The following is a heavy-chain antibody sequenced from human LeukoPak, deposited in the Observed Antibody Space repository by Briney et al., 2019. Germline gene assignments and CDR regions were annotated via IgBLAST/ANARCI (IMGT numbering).Heavy chain of an antibody. CDR3: ARQKYLRGPDVEYFDY. V-gene: IGHV3-21*01. Sequence: GGSLRLSCAASGFTFSSYWMHWVRQAPGKGLEWVSTISGSGDVTHYANSVKGRFTISRDDAKNSLYLQMNSLSAEDTAVYYCARQKYLRGPDVEYFDYWGQGTLVTVSS. J-gene: IGHJ4*02. D-gene: IGHD5/OR15-5a*01. CDR1: GFTFSSYW. CDR2: ISGSGDVT.